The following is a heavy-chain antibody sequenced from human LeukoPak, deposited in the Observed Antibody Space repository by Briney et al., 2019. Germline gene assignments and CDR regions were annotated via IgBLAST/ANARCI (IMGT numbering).Heavy chain of an antibody. J-gene: IGHJ4*02. CDR1: GYTFTSYD. Sequence: ASVKVSCKASGYTFTSYDINWVRQATGQGLEWMGWMNPNSGNTGYAQKFQGRVTMTRNTSISAAYMELSSLRSEDTAVYYCARGSWGYGGYYFDYWGQGTLVTVSS. V-gene: IGHV1-8*01. CDR3: ARGSWGYGGYYFDY. D-gene: IGHD4-23*01. CDR2: MNPNSGNT.